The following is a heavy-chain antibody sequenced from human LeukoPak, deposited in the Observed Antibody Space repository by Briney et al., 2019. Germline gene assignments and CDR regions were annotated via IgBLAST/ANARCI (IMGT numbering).Heavy chain of an antibody. V-gene: IGHV3-9*01. CDR3: AKDIESVGDSFDY. CDR2: ISWNSGSI. CDR1: GFTFDDYA. J-gene: IGHJ4*02. Sequence: GKSLRLSCAASGFTFDDYAMHWVRQAPGKGLEWVSGISWNSGSIGYADSVKGRFTISRDNAKNSLYLQMNSLRAEDTALYYCAKDIESVGDSFDYWGQGTLVTVSS. D-gene: IGHD2-8*02.